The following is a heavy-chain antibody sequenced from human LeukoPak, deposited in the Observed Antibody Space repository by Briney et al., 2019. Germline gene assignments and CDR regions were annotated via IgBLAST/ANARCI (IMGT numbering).Heavy chain of an antibody. D-gene: IGHD4-17*01. Sequence: GGSLRLSCAASGFTFSSFSMNWVRQAPGKGLEWISYISSSSSTYYADSVKGRFTISRDNAKNSLYLQMNSLGAEDTAVYYCARVIGSYGDSAYWGQGTLVTVSS. CDR2: ISSSSST. V-gene: IGHV3-48*04. CDR1: GFTFSSFS. J-gene: IGHJ4*02. CDR3: ARVIGSYGDSAY.